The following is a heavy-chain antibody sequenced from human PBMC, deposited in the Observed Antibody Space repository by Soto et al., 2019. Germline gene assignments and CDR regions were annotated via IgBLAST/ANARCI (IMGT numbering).Heavy chain of an antibody. CDR3: AKDGFGESIRFYYYYYGMDV. Sequence: QVQLVESGGGVVQPGSSLRLSCAASGFTFSSYGMHWVRQAPGKGLEWVAVISYDGSNKYYADSVKGRFTISRDNSKNTLYLQMNSLRAEDTAVYYCAKDGFGESIRFYYYYYGMDVWGQGNTVTVSS. J-gene: IGHJ6*02. CDR2: ISYDGSNK. CDR1: GFTFSSYG. V-gene: IGHV3-30*18. D-gene: IGHD3-10*01.